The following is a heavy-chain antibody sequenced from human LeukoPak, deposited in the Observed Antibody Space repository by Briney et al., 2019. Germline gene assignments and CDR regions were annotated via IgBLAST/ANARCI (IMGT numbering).Heavy chain of an antibody. CDR1: GFTFSSYA. J-gene: IGHJ4*02. CDR3: AKKGLGYCSSTSCYTDVFFDY. CDR2: ISGSGGST. D-gene: IGHD2-2*02. V-gene: IGHV3-23*01. Sequence: PGGSLRLSCAASGFTFSSYAMSWVRQAPGKGLEWVSAISGSGGSTYYADSVKGRFTISRDNSKNTLYLQMNSLRAEDTAVYYCAKKGLGYCSSTSCYTDVFFDYWGQGTLVTVSS.